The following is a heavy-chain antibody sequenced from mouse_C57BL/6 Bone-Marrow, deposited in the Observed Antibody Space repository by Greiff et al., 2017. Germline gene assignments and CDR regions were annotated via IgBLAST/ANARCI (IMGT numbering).Heavy chain of an antibody. CDR3: ARSSDGYPFAY. CDR1: GYTFTSYW. Sequence: QVQLQQPGAELVKPGASVKMSCKASGYTFTSYWITWVKQRPGQGLEWIGDIYPGSGSANYNEKFKSKATLTVDTSSSTAYMQISSLTSEDSAVYYCARSSDGYPFAYWGQGTLVTVSA. J-gene: IGHJ3*01. V-gene: IGHV1-55*01. D-gene: IGHD2-3*01. CDR2: IYPGSGSA.